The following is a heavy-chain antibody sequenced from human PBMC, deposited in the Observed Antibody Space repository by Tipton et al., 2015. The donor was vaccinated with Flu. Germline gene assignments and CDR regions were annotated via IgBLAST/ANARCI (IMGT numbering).Heavy chain of an antibody. D-gene: IGHD5-24*01. CDR2: IKQDGSEI. V-gene: IGHV3-7*01. Sequence: SLRLSCAASGFTFSTYWMNWVRQAPGKGLEWVANIKQDGSEIYYVDSVKGRFTISRDNAKNSVYLQMNSLRAEDTAVYYCARDGGEDGYNSLLQAFDIWGQGTMVTVSS. J-gene: IGHJ3*02. CDR1: GFTFSTYW. CDR3: ARDGGEDGYNSLLQAFDI.